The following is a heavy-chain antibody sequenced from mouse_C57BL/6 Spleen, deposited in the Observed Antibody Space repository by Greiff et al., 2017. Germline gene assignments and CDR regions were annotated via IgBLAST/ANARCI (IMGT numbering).Heavy chain of an antibody. J-gene: IGHJ1*03. V-gene: IGHV1-81*01. CDR3: ARDYYGSGVGYFDV. Sequence: VQLQQSGAELARPGASVKLSCKASGYTFTSYGISWVKQRTGQGLEWIGEIYPRSGNTYYNEKFKGKATLTADKSSSTAYMELRSLTSEDSAVYFCARDYYGSGVGYFDVWGTGTTVTVSS. D-gene: IGHD1-1*01. CDR2: IYPRSGNT. CDR1: GYTFTSYG.